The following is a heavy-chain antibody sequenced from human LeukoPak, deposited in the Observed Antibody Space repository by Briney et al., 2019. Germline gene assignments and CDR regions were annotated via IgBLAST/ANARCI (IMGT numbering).Heavy chain of an antibody. CDR2: ITANGDTT. Sequence: GGSLRLSCAASGFSVNTNYMTWVRQAPGKGLDWVSSITANGDTTYYADSVKGRFTISRDNSRNTLYLQMSSLRAEDTALYYCATFGVIVRNNYLDYWGQGALVAVSS. J-gene: IGHJ4*02. CDR1: GFSVNTNY. CDR3: ATFGVIVRNNYLDY. D-gene: IGHD3-3*01. V-gene: IGHV3-23*01.